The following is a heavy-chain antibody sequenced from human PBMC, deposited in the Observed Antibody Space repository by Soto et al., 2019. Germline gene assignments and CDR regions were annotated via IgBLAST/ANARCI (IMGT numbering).Heavy chain of an antibody. D-gene: IGHD1-20*01. J-gene: IGHJ4*02. V-gene: IGHV3-33*01. Sequence: QVQLVESGGGVVQPGRSLRLSCAASGFTFSSYGMHWVRQAPGKGLEWVAVIWFDGSNKYYEDSVKGRFTISRDNSKNTLYLQMHSLGAEDTAVYSCARVGITGTTFRGFDYWGQGTLVTVSS. CDR1: GFTFSSYG. CDR3: ARVGITGTTFRGFDY. CDR2: IWFDGSNK.